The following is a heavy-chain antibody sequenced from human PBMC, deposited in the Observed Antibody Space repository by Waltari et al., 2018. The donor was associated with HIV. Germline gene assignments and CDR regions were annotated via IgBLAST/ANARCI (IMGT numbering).Heavy chain of an antibody. D-gene: IGHD3-16*01. CDR2: INPNSGGT. V-gene: IGHV1-2*02. CDR1: GYTFSATY. J-gene: IGHJ4*02. CDR3: ARVPQGRLGELSTYYFDY. Sequence: QVQLVQSGAVVKKPGASVKVSCKTSGYTFSATYIHWMRQAPGQGPEWMGWINPNSGGTNYAQRFQDRVTLTRDTHISTVFMDLSRLASDDTAVYYCARVPQGRLGELSTYYFDYWGQGSLVIVSS.